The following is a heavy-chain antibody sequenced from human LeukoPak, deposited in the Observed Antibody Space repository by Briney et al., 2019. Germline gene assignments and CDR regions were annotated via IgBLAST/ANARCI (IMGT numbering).Heavy chain of an antibody. CDR3: ARESVYYYGSGSYYKSPFFDY. V-gene: IGHV4-39*02. D-gene: IGHD3-10*01. J-gene: IGHJ4*02. CDR2: IYYSGST. CDR1: GGSISSSSYY. Sequence: SETLSLTCTVSGGSISSSSYYWGWIRQPPGKGLEWIGSIYYSGSTYYNPSLTSRVTISVDTSNSQFSLKLSSVTAAYTAVYYCARESVYYYGSGSYYKSPFFDYWGQGTLVTVSS.